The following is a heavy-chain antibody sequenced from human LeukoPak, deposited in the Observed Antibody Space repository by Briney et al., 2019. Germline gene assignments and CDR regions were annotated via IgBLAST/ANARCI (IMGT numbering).Heavy chain of an antibody. CDR3: ARIGGSYYSPLDY. CDR1: GFTFSDYY. CDR2: ISSSGSTI. V-gene: IGHV3-11*04. D-gene: IGHD1-26*01. J-gene: IGHJ4*02. Sequence: GGSLRLSCAASGFTFSDYYMSWIRQAPGKGLEWVSYISSSGSTIYYADSVKGRFTISRDNSKNTLYLQMNSLRAEDTAVYYCARIGGSYYSPLDYWGQGTLVTVSS.